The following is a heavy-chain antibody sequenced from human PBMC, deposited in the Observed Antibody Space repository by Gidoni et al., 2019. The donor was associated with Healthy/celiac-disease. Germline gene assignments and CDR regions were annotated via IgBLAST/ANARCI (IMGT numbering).Heavy chain of an antibody. CDR1: GGTFSSDA. CDR2: IIPIFGTA. D-gene: IGHD2-2*01. J-gene: IGHJ4*02. Sequence: QVQLVQSGAEVKKPGSSVKVSCKASGGTFSSDAISWVRQAPGQGLEWMGGIIPIFGTANSAQKFQGRVTITADESTSTAYMELSSLRSEDTAVYYCARDGSSHPRFMPDYWGQGTLVTVSS. CDR3: ARDGSSHPRFMPDY. V-gene: IGHV1-69*01.